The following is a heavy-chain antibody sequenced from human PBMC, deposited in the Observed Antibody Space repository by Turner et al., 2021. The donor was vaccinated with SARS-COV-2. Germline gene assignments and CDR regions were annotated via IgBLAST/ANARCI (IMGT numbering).Heavy chain of an antibody. V-gene: IGHV3-30-3*01. CDR2: ISFDGSNE. J-gene: IGHJ3*02. CDR1: GFTFSVYA. CDR3: ARAYSGSYFGAFDI. Sequence: QVQLVESGGCVVQPGRSLRLSCAASGFTFSVYAMHWVRQAPGKGLEWLALISFDGSNEYYADSVKGRFTISRDNSKNTLYLQMNSLRAEDTSVYYCARAYSGSYFGAFDIWGQGTMVTISS. D-gene: IGHD1-26*01.